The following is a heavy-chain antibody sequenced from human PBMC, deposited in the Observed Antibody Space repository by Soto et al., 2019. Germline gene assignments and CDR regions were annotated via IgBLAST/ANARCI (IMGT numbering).Heavy chain of an antibody. CDR2: IYYSGST. Sequence: SLTCTVSGGSISSYYWSWIRQPPGKGLEWIGYIYYSGSTNYNPSLKSRVTISVDTSKNQFSLKLSSVTAADTAVYYCARGGSSWYNWFDPWGQGTLVTVSS. D-gene: IGHD6-13*01. CDR1: GGSISSYY. V-gene: IGHV4-59*01. CDR3: ARGGSSWYNWFDP. J-gene: IGHJ5*02.